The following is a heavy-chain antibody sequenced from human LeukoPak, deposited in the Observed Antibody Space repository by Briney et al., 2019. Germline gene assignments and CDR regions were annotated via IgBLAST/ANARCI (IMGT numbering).Heavy chain of an antibody. D-gene: IGHD2-15*01. CDR1: GFTFSSYG. CDR3: ARDRCSGGSCDSGAEYFQH. Sequence: GGSLRLSCAAFGFTFSSYGMHWVRQVPGKGLEWVAVIWYDGSKEYYADSVKGRFTISRDNSKNTLYLQMNSLRAEDTAVYYCARDRCSGGSCDSGAEYFQHWGQGTLVTVSS. V-gene: IGHV3-33*01. J-gene: IGHJ1*01. CDR2: IWYDGSKE.